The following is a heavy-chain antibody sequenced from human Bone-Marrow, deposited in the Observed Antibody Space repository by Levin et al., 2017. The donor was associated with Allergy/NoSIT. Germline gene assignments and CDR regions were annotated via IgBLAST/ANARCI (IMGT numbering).Heavy chain of an antibody. D-gene: IGHD6-13*01. V-gene: IGHV3-7*01. J-gene: IGHJ4*02. CDR2: IKQDGSEK. CDR3: TKPRHSSSWYEFDS. Sequence: GESLKISCAASGFTFSGYYMSWVRQAPGKGLEWVANIKQDGSEKYYVDSVKGRFTISRDNARNSLYLQMNSLRAEDTAVYYCTKPRHSSSWYEFDSWGQGTLVAVSS. CDR1: GFTFSGYY.